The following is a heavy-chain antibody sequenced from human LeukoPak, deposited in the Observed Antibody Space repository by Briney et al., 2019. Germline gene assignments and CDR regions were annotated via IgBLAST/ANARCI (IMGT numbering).Heavy chain of an antibody. CDR1: GYTLTELS. D-gene: IGHD3-10*02. Sequence: GASVKVSGKVSGYTLTELSMHWVRQAPGKGLEWMGGFDPEDGETIYAQKFQGRVTMTEDTSTDTAYMELSSLRSEDTAVYYCATLDGVFGELLDYWGQGTLVTVSS. CDR2: FDPEDGET. V-gene: IGHV1-24*01. J-gene: IGHJ4*02. CDR3: ATLDGVFGELLDY.